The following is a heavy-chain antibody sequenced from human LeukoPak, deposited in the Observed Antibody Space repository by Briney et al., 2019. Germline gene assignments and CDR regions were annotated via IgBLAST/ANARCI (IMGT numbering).Heavy chain of an antibody. D-gene: IGHD6-13*01. CDR3: TRGPGIAAAGTFSY. CDR2: IRSKAYGGTT. Sequence: PGRSLRLSCTASGFTFGDYAMSWVRQAPGMGLEWVGFIRSKAYGGTTEYAASVKGRFTISRDDSKSIAYLQMNSLKTEDTAVYYCTRGPGIAAAGTFSYWGQGTLVTVSS. V-gene: IGHV3-49*04. J-gene: IGHJ4*02. CDR1: GFTFGDYA.